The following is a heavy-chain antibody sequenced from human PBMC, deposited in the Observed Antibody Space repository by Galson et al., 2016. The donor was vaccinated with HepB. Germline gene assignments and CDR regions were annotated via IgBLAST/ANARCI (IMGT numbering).Heavy chain of an antibody. CDR3: VKDGWPGWGSYRTNFDY. V-gene: IGHV3-64D*06. D-gene: IGHD3-16*02. CDR2: ISSNGGNT. Sequence: SLRLSCAASGFTFSNSAMHWVRQAPGKGLEYVSAISSNGGNTYYAGSVKGRFTISRDNSKNTLYFQMSSLRPADTAVYYCVKDGWPGWGSYRTNFDYWGQGTLVTVSS. CDR1: GFTFSNSA. J-gene: IGHJ4*02.